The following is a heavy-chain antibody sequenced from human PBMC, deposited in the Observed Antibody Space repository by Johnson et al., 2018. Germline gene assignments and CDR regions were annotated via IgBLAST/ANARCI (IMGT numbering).Heavy chain of an antibody. CDR1: GGTFSSYA. V-gene: IGHV1-69*12. J-gene: IGHJ6*02. D-gene: IGHD2-15*01. CDR2: IIPIFGTA. Sequence: QVQLVQSGAEVKKPGSSVKVSCKASGGTFSSYAISWVRQAPGQGLEWMGGIIPIFGTANYAQKFQGRVTITADESTSPAYMELSSLRSEDTAVYYCARGLVVAAIGYYYGMDVWGQGTTVTVSS. CDR3: ARGLVVAAIGYYYGMDV.